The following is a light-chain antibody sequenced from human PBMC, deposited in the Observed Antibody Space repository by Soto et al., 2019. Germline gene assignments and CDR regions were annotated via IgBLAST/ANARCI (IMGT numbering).Light chain of an antibody. CDR3: QQSNSYSRT. Sequence: DIQRTQSPSTLSASVGDRVTITGRASQSISTWLAWYQKKPGKDPKMXIYMASSLETGVPSRFSGSGSGTEFNLTISRLQTDDFATYECQQSNSYSRTFGQGTKVDIK. J-gene: IGKJ1*01. CDR1: QSISTW. V-gene: IGKV1-5*03. CDR2: MAS.